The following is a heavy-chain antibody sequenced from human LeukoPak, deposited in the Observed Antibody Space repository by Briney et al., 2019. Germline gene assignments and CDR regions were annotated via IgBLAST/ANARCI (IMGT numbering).Heavy chain of an antibody. CDR3: ARELRGYSYGSVDY. CDR1: GGSFSGYY. V-gene: IGHV4-34*01. Sequence: ETSETLSLTCAIYGGSFSGYYWSWIRQPPGKGLEWIGEINHSRSTNYNPSLKSRVTISVDTSKNQFSLKLSSVTAADTAVYYSARELRGYSYGSVDYWGQGTLVTVSS. J-gene: IGHJ4*02. CDR2: INHSRST. D-gene: IGHD5-18*01.